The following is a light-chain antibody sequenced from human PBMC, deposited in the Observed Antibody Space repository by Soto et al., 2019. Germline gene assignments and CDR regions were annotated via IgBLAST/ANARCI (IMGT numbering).Light chain of an antibody. CDR1: SSNIGAGYD. Sequence: QSALTQPPSVSGAPGQRVTISCTGSSSNIGAGYDVHWYQQLPGTAPKLLIYSNNNRPSGVPDRFSGSRSGASASLAITGLQAEDEADYYCQSFDTTLDVVFGGGTKLTVL. J-gene: IGLJ2*01. CDR3: QSFDTTLDVV. CDR2: SNN. V-gene: IGLV1-40*01.